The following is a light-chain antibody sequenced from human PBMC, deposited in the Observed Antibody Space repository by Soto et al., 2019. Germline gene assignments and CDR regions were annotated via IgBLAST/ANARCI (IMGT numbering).Light chain of an antibody. Sequence: QLVLTQSSSASASLGSSVKLTCTRSSGHRNYTIGWHQQQPGKAPHYLMKLEGSVSYNKGSGVPGRFSGSSSGADRYLTISNLQSEDEADYYCGTWDTNTRVFGGGTQLTVL. J-gene: IGLJ3*02. CDR2: LEGSVSY. V-gene: IGLV4-60*03. CDR3: GTWDTNTRV. CDR1: SGHRNYT.